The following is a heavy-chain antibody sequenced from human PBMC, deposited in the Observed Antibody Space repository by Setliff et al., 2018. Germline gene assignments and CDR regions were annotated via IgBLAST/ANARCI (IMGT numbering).Heavy chain of an antibody. CDR1: GYSLSNYV. Sequence: ASVKVSCKASGYSLSNYVMNWVRQAPGQGLEWMGWINTKTGDPTYAQGYTGPFAFSLDTSDSATYLDISNLKAEDTATYYCARADHLVTTTFDYWGQGTLVTAPQ. J-gene: IGHJ4*01. D-gene: IGHD4-17*01. CDR2: INTKTGDP. V-gene: IGHV7-4-1*02. CDR3: ARADHLVTTTFDY.